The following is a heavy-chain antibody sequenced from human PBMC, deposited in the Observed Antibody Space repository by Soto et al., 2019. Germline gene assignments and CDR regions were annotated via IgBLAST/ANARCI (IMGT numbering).Heavy chain of an antibody. J-gene: IGHJ2*01. CDR2: ISYDVSNK. CDR3: ATGLKHYYDSRGYYPPFAL. CDR1: GFTFSSYG. Sequence: GGSLRLSCAASGFTFSSYGMHWVRQAPGKGLEWVAVISYDVSNKYYADSVKGRFTISRDNSKNTLYLQMNSLRAEDTAVYYCATGLKHYYDSRGYYPPFALWVRGTRVPVSS. V-gene: IGHV3-30*03. D-gene: IGHD3-22*01.